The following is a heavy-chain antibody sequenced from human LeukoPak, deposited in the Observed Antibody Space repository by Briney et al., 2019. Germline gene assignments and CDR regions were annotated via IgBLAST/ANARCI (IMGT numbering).Heavy chain of an antibody. V-gene: IGHV3-11*04. CDR1: GLTVSSNC. CDR2: ISSSGSTI. D-gene: IGHD3-10*02. CDR3: AELGITMIGGV. J-gene: IGHJ6*04. Sequence: PGGSLRLSCAASGLTVSSNCMSWVRQAPGKGLEWVSYISSSGSTIYYADSVKGRFTISRDNAKNSLYLQMNSLRAEDTAVYYCAELGITMIGGVWGKGTTVTISS.